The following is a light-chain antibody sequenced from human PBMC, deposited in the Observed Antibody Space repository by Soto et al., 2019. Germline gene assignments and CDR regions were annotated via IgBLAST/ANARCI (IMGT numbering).Light chain of an antibody. J-gene: IGKJ2*01. CDR3: QHCDSSSYT. Sequence: DIQMTQSPSTQSASVGDRVTITCRASQSIGRSLAWYQQKPGKAPKLLIFKASTLESGVPSRFSGSGSGTEFTLNINSLQPEDFATYYCQHCDSSSYTVGQGTKLDIK. V-gene: IGKV1-5*03. CDR2: KAS. CDR1: QSIGRS.